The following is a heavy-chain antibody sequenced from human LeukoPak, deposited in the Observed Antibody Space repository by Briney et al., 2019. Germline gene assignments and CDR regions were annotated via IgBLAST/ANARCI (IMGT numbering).Heavy chain of an antibody. CDR2: IGSGDDL. CDR3: AKDATPGNSVYDHFDY. CDR1: GFTIRIHA. J-gene: IGHJ4*02. V-gene: IGHV3-23*01. Sequence: PGGSLRLSCAASGFTIRIHAMSWVRQSPGKGLEWVSTIGSGDDLHYADSVKGRFTVSRDDPQNTLYLQMNSLRAEDAAIYYCAKDATPGNSVYDHFDYWGQGTLVTVSS. D-gene: IGHD5/OR15-5a*01.